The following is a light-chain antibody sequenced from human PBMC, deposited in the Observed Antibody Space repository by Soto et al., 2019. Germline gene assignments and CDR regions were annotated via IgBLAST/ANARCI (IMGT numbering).Light chain of an antibody. CDR2: EVS. CDR3: CSFTSSHTL. Sequence: QSALTQPPSVSGSPGQSVTISCTGTSSDVGTSNRVSWYLQTPGTAPKLIIFEVSNRPSGVPDRFSGSRSGNTASLTISGLQAEDEADYYCCSFTSSHTLFGGGTKL. CDR1: SSDVGTSNR. J-gene: IGLJ2*01. V-gene: IGLV2-18*02.